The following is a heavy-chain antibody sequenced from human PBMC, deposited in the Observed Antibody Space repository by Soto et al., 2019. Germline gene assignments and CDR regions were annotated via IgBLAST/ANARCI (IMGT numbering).Heavy chain of an antibody. CDR3: AKVMGGSSWYFDL. V-gene: IGHV3-23*01. CDR1: GFTFSNYA. Sequence: EVQLLESGGGLVQPGESLRLSCAASGFTFSNYAMNWVRQAPGKGLEWVSSISASGGSANYAGSVKGRFTISRDNSENTLYLQMNSLRVEDTAIYYCAKVMGGSSWYFDLWGRGTLVTVSS. J-gene: IGHJ2*01. CDR2: ISASGGSA. D-gene: IGHD1-26*01.